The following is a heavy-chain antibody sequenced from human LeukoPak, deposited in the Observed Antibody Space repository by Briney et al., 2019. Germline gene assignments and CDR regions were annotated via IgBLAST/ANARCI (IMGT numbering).Heavy chain of an antibody. V-gene: IGHV3-30-3*01. CDR1: GFTFSSYA. CDR3: ARDPNYDFWSGTSYYLDV. D-gene: IGHD3-3*01. CDR2: ISYDGSNK. J-gene: IGHJ6*03. Sequence: GGSLRLSCAASGFTFSSYAMHWVRQAPGKGLEWVAVISYDGSNKYYADSVKGRFTISRDNSKNTLYLQMNSLRAEDTAVYYCARDPNYDFWSGTSYYLDVWGKGTTVTVSS.